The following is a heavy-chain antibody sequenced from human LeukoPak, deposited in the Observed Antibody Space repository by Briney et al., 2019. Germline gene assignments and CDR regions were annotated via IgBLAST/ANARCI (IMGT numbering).Heavy chain of an antibody. Sequence: SETLSLTCTVSGGSISSYYWSWIRQPPGKGLEWIGYIYYSGSTNYNPSLKSRVTISVDTSKNQFSLKLSSVTAADTAVYYCARELIEYSSSWYGDAFDIWGQGTMVTVSS. CDR1: GGSISSYY. J-gene: IGHJ3*02. D-gene: IGHD6-13*01. V-gene: IGHV4-59*12. CDR2: IYYSGST. CDR3: ARELIEYSSSWYGDAFDI.